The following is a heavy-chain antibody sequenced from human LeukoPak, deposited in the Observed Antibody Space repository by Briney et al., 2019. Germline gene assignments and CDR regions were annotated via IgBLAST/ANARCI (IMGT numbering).Heavy chain of an antibody. CDR1: GFTFSSYA. CDR3: AKGLGYSGYESFDY. Sequence: GGSLRLSCAASGFTFSSYAMSWVRQAPGKGLEWASAISGSDGSTYYADSVKGLFTISRDNSKNTLYLQMNSLRAEDTAVYYCAKGLGYSGYESFDYWGQGTLVTVSS. D-gene: IGHD5-12*01. CDR2: ISGSDGST. J-gene: IGHJ4*02. V-gene: IGHV3-23*01.